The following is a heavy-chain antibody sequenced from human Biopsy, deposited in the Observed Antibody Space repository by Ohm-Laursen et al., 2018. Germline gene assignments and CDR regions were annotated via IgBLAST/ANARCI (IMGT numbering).Heavy chain of an antibody. V-gene: IGHV3-11*01. D-gene: IGHD1-26*01. J-gene: IGHJ3*01. CDR1: GFTFSDYY. CDR2: ISGGSGII. CDR3: ARLNSGTYDASDL. Sequence: SLRLSCAASGFTFSDYYMTWIRQAPGKGPEWVSYISGGSGIIYYADSVKGRFTISRDNAQNSLFLQMNSLRAADTAVYYCARLNSGTYDASDLWGQGTMVIVSS.